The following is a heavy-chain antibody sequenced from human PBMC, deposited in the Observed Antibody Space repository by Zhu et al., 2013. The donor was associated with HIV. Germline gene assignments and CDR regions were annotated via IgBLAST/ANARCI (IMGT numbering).Heavy chain of an antibody. Sequence: QVQLVQSGAEVKKTGSSVKVSCKASAGTFNSFGITWVRQAPGQGLEWMGGINPMFGTTNYAQKFQGRVTITADESTSTAYMDLSSLRSEDTAVFYCARNRPHTGDYGDYYYGMDVWGQGTTVTVSS. V-gene: IGHV1-69*01. D-gene: IGHD4-17*01. CDR2: INPMFGTT. CDR3: ARNRPHTGDYGDYYYGMDV. CDR1: AGTFNSFG. J-gene: IGHJ6*02.